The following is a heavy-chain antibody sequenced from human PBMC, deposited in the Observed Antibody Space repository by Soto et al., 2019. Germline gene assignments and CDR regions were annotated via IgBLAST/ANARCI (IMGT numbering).Heavy chain of an antibody. CDR3: ARDLLPDYGDSGAVYYFDY. J-gene: IGHJ4*02. CDR2: IYTSGST. V-gene: IGHV4-4*07. CDR1: GGSISSYY. Sequence: PSETLSLTCTVSGGSISSYYWSWIRQPAGKGLEWIGRIYTSGSTNYNPSLKSRVTMSVDTSKNQFSLKLSSVTAADTAVYYCARDLLPDYGDSGAVYYFDYWGQGTVVTVSA. D-gene: IGHD4-17*01.